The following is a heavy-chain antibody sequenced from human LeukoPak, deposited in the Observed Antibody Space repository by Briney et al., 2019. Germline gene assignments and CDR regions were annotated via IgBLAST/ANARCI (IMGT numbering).Heavy chain of an antibody. J-gene: IGHJ4*02. D-gene: IGHD6-19*01. CDR3: ARSTGWSSDLFDY. CDR1: GGSISGYY. CDR2: VYTSGTT. Sequence: SETLSLTCTASGGSISGYYWNWIRQPAGKGLEWIGRVYTSGTTNYSPSLKSRITMSVDTSKNQFSLRLISVTAADTAVYYCARSTGWSSDLFDYWGQGTLVTVSS. V-gene: IGHV4-4*07.